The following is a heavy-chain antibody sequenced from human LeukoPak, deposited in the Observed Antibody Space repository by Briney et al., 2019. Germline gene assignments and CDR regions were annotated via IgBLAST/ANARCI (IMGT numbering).Heavy chain of an antibody. J-gene: IGHJ5*02. CDR1: GFTFSSYG. Sequence: PGGSLRLSCAASGFTFSSYGMHWVRQAPGKGLEWVAFIRNDGSNKYYADSVKGRFTISRDNAKNSLYLQMNSLRAEDTALYYCARDRGIAAAAQGWFDPWGQGTLVTVSS. CDR3: ARDRGIAAAAQGWFDP. V-gene: IGHV3-30*02. CDR2: IRNDGSNK. D-gene: IGHD6-13*01.